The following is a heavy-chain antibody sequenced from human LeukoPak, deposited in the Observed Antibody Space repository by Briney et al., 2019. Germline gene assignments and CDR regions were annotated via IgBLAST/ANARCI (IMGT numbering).Heavy chain of an antibody. CDR1: GFTFSSYG. CDR2: ISYDGSNK. V-gene: IGHV3-30*18. D-gene: IGHD4-17*01. Sequence: PGRSLRLSCAASGFTFSSYGMHWVRQAPGKGLEWVAVISYDGSNKYYADSVKGRFTISRDSSKNTLYLRMNSLRAEDTAVYYCAKAYGDYGWGEYYYYMDVWGKGTTVTVSS. J-gene: IGHJ6*03. CDR3: AKAYGDYGWGEYYYYMDV.